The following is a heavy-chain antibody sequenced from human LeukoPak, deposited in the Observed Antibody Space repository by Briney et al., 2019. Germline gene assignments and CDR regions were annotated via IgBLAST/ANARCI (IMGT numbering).Heavy chain of an antibody. J-gene: IGHJ4*02. CDR3: ATSYDSSGCD. Sequence: PGGSLRLSCTASGFTFSSFWMAWVRQAPGKGLEWVANIKQDGSLQHYEDSVKGRFTISRDNAKNSLYLQMNNLRAEDTALYYCATSYDSSGCDWGQGTLVTVSS. V-gene: IGHV3-7*01. D-gene: IGHD3-22*01. CDR2: IKQDGSLQ. CDR1: GFTFSSFW.